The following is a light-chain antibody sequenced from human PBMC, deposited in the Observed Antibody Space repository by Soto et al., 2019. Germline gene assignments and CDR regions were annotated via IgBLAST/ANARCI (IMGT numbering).Light chain of an antibody. Sequence: QSVLTQPASVSGSPGQSITISCTGTISDVGGYNYVSWYQQHPGEAPKLIVYDVSNRPSGVSHRFSGSKSGNTASLTISGLQAEDEADYYSNSYRSTSTRYVFGTGTKLTVL. J-gene: IGLJ1*01. CDR1: ISDVGGYNY. V-gene: IGLV2-14*01. CDR2: DVS. CDR3: NSYRSTSTRYV.